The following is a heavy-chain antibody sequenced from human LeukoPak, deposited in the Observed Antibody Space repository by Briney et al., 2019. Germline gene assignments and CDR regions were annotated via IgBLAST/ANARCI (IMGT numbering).Heavy chain of an antibody. V-gene: IGHV4-59*01. J-gene: IGHJ4*02. Sequence: PSETLSLTCTVSGGSISTYHWNWIRQPPGKGLEWIGYTYYSGSTNYNPSLQSRVTISVVTSKNQFSLKLSSVTAADTAVYYCARGPKSYYFDYWGQGTLVTVSS. CDR2: TYYSGST. CDR3: ARGPKSYYFDY. CDR1: GGSISTYH.